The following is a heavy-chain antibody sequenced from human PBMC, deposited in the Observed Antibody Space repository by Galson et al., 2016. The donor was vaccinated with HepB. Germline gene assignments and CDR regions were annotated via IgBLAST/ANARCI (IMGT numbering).Heavy chain of an antibody. Sequence: SLRLSCAASGFTFEDFVLHWVRQAPGKGLEWLALISWDGSATFYGDSVNGRFTISRDNRQNSLYLQMNSLRSEDTAFYFCAKATGADYFFVHWGQGTLVTVS. CDR1: GFTFEDFV. CDR3: AKATGADYFFVH. D-gene: IGHD4/OR15-4a*01. CDR2: ISWDGSAT. V-gene: IGHV3-43D*03. J-gene: IGHJ4*02.